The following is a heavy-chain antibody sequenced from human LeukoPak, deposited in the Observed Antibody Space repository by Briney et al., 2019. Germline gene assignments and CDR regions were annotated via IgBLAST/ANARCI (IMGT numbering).Heavy chain of an antibody. J-gene: IGHJ5*02. V-gene: IGHV1-18*01. CDR1: GYTFTSYG. D-gene: IGHD3-10*01. CDR3: ARVLTMVRGAFNWFDP. CDR2: ISAYNGNT. Sequence: GASVKVSFKASGYTFTSYGISWVRQAPGQGLEWMGWISAYNGNTNYAQKLQGRVTMTTDTSTSTAYMELRSLRSDDTAVYYCARVLTMVRGAFNWFDPWGQGTLATVSS.